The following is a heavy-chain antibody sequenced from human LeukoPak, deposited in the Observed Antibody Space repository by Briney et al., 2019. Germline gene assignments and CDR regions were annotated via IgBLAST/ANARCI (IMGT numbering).Heavy chain of an antibody. D-gene: IGHD4-17*01. CDR3: ARKVTVKGAFDI. J-gene: IGHJ3*02. Sequence: PSETLSLTCTVSGGSISSYYWSWIRQPPGKGLEWIGYIYYSGSTNYNPSLKSRVTISVDTSKNQFSLKLGSVTAADTAVYYCARKVTVKGAFDIWGQGTMVTVSS. V-gene: IGHV4-59*01. CDR2: IYYSGST. CDR1: GGSISSYY.